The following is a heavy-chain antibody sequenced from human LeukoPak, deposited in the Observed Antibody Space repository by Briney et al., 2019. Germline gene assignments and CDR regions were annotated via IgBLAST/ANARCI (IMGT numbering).Heavy chain of an antibody. CDR1: GGTFSSYA. V-gene: IGHV1-69*13. Sequence: ASVKVSCKASGGTFSSYAISWVRQAPGKGLEWMGGIIPIFGTANYAQKFQGRVTITADESTSTAYMELSSLRSEDTAVYYCARDEPAPNYDILTGYYRNYYYGMDVWGKGTTVTVSS. D-gene: IGHD3-9*01. CDR3: ARDEPAPNYDILTGYYRNYYYGMDV. J-gene: IGHJ6*04. CDR2: IIPIFGTA.